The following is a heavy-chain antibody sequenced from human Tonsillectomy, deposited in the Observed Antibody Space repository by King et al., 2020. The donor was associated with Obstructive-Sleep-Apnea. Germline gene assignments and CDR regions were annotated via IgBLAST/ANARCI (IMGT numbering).Heavy chain of an antibody. CDR3: ATIAAAGTGVDY. J-gene: IGHJ4*02. V-gene: IGHV5-10-1*03. D-gene: IGHD6-13*01. Sequence: VQLVQSGAEVKKPGESLRISCKGSGYSFTSYWISWVRQMPGKGLEWRGRIDPSDSYTNYSPSFQGHVTISADKSISTAYLQGSSLKASDTAMYYCATIAAAGTGVDYWGQGTLVTVSS. CDR2: IDPSDSYT. CDR1: GYSFTSYW.